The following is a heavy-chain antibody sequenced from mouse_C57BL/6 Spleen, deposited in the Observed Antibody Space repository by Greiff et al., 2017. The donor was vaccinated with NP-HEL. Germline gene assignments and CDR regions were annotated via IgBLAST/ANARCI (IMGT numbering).Heavy chain of an antibody. CDR3: ARDIMITTDGYYAMDY. CDR1: GFTFSSYA. Sequence: DVKLVESGGGLVKPGGSLKLSCAASGFTFSSYAMSWVRQTPEKRLEWVATISDGGSYTYYPDNVKGRFTISRDNAKNNLYLQMSHLKSEDTAMYYCARDIMITTDGYYAMDYWGQGTSVTVSS. J-gene: IGHJ4*01. CDR2: ISDGGSYT. V-gene: IGHV5-4*01. D-gene: IGHD2-4*01.